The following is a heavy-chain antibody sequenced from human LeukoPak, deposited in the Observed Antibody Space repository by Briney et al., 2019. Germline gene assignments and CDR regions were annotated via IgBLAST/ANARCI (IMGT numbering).Heavy chain of an antibody. CDR1: GGSISSGGYY. J-gene: IGHJ5*02. CDR3: AREGTPHYDFWSEEINNWFDP. V-gene: IGHV4-31*03. Sequence: SQTLSLTCTVSGGSISSGGYYWSWIRQHPGKGLEWIGYIYYSGSTYYNPSLKSRVTISVDTSKNQFSLKLSSVTAADTAVYYCAREGTPHYDFWSEEINNWFDPWGQGTLVTVSS. CDR2: IYYSGST. D-gene: IGHD3-3*01.